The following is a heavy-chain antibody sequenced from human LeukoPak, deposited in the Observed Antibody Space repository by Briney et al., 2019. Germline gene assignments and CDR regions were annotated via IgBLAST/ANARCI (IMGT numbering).Heavy chain of an antibody. CDR2: ISYDGSNR. Sequence: GGSLRLSCAASGFTFSSYAMHWVRQAPGKGLEWVAVISYDGSNRYYADSVKGRFTISRDNSKNTLYLQMNSLRAEDTAVYYCARPHGDFWSGYRSSFDYWGQGTLVTVSS. V-gene: IGHV3-30-3*01. J-gene: IGHJ4*02. CDR1: GFTFSSYA. CDR3: ARPHGDFWSGYRSSFDY. D-gene: IGHD3-3*01.